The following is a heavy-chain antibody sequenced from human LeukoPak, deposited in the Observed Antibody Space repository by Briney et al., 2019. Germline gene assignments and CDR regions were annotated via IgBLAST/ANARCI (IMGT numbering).Heavy chain of an antibody. CDR3: ARRGKEMHDAFDI. CDR2: ISSSSSTI. Sequence: GGSLRLSCAASGFTFSSYSMNWVRQAPGKGLEWVSYISSSSSTIYYADSVKGRFTISRDNAKNSLYLQMNSLRAEDTAVYYCARRGKEMHDAFDIWGQGTMVTVSS. V-gene: IGHV3-48*04. CDR1: GFTFSSYS. J-gene: IGHJ3*02. D-gene: IGHD5-24*01.